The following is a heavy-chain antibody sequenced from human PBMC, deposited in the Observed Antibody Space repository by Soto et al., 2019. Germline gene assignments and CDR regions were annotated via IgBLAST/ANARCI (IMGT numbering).Heavy chain of an antibody. CDR3: ARGKGIGWYESYDY. Sequence: EVQLVESGGGLIQPGESLRLSCAASGFTVSISYMSWVRQAPGKGLEWVSTIYCDGSTYYADSVEGRFTISRDNSKNTLYLQMNSLRAEDTATYYCARGKGIGWYESYDYWGQGTVVTVSS. V-gene: IGHV3-53*01. D-gene: IGHD6-19*01. J-gene: IGHJ4*02. CDR1: GFTVSISY. CDR2: IYCDGST.